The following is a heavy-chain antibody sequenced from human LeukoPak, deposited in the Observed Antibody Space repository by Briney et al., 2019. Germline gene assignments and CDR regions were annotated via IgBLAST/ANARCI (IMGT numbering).Heavy chain of an antibody. J-gene: IGHJ4*02. CDR1: GFXFSNYW. Sequence: PGGSLRLSCEASGFXFSNYWIHWVRQAPGKGLVWLSRITDDGSSTSYADSVKGRFTISRDNAKNTLYLQMTSLRVEDTAVYYCSAGTSTASDSWGQGTLVTVSS. D-gene: IGHD2-2*01. CDR3: SAGTSTASDS. CDR2: ITDDGSST. V-gene: IGHV3-74*01.